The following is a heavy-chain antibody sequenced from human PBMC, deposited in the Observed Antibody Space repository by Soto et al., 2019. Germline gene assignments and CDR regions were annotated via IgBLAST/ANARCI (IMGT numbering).Heavy chain of an antibody. CDR1: GYTFTSYA. J-gene: IGHJ6*02. CDR3: ARRYVATAVDYYYYGMDV. CDR2: INAGNGNT. D-gene: IGHD6-13*01. Sequence: GASVKVSCKASGYTFTSYAMHWVRQAPGQRLEWMGWINAGNGNTKYSQKFQGRVTITRDTSASTAYMELSSLRSEDTAVYYCARRYVATAVDYYYYGMDVWGQGTTVTVSS. V-gene: IGHV1-3*01.